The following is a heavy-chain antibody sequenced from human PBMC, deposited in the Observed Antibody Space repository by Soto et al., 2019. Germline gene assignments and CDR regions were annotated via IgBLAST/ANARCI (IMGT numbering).Heavy chain of an antibody. Sequence: GASVKVSCKASGYTFTSYYMHWVRQAPGQGLEWMGIINPSGGSTSYAQKFQGRVTMTRDTSTSTVYMELSSLRSEDTAVYYCARYLLRLVIANWFDPWGQGXLVTVYS. V-gene: IGHV1-46*01. CDR3: ARYLLRLVIANWFDP. CDR1: GYTFTSYY. D-gene: IGHD2-21*01. J-gene: IGHJ5*02. CDR2: INPSGGST.